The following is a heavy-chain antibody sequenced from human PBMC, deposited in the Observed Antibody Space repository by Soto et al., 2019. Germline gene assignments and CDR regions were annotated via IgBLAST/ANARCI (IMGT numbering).Heavy chain of an antibody. CDR3: ARDRGAYCMDV. V-gene: IGHV1-18*01. J-gene: IGHJ6*02. CDR2: ISAYNGNT. CDR1: GYTFTSYG. Sequence: QVQLVQSGAEVKKPGASVKVSCKASGYTFTSYGISWARQAPGKGLEWMGWISAYNGNTNYAQKLQGRVTMTTDTGTRTAYMELRSLRAGDTAVYYCARDRGAYCMDVWGQGTTVTVSS.